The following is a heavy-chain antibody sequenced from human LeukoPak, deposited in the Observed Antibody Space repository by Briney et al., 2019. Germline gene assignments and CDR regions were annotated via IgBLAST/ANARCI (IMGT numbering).Heavy chain of an antibody. CDR2: ISSSGSTI. CDR3: ARDQSSGWYSTYYYYYMDV. Sequence: PGGSLRLSCAASGFTFSSYEMDWVRQAPGKGLEWVSYISSSGSTIYYADSVKGRFTISRDNAKNSLYLQMNSLRAEDTAVYYCARDQSSGWYSTYYYYYMDVWGKGTTVTVSS. D-gene: IGHD6-19*01. CDR1: GFTFSSYE. V-gene: IGHV3-48*03. J-gene: IGHJ6*03.